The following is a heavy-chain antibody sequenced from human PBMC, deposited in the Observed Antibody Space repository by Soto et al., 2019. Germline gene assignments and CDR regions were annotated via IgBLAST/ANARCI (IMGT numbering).Heavy chain of an antibody. J-gene: IGHJ5*01. CDR1: GGSISDDSY. CDR2: IYHTVNT. V-gene: IGHV4-30-4*01. D-gene: IGHD2-2*01. Sequence: SETLSLTCTVCGGSISDDSYWSWIRQTPGKGLEWIGYIYHTVNTYYNPSLRSRVSISVDKSKSQFSLKLISVTAADTAVYFCARDEYKLLSSVSWFDSWGQRTLFTVSS. CDR3: ARDEYKLLSSVSWFDS.